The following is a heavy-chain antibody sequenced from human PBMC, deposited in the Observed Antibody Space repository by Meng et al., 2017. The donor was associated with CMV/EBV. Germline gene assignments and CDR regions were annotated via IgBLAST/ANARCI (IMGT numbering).Heavy chain of an antibody. CDR1: GYTFTGYY. V-gene: IGHV1-2*02. D-gene: IGHD2-2*01. J-gene: IGHJ5*02. CDR3: ARRMGSTSSSYWFDP. CDR2: INPNSGGT. Sequence: ASVKVSCKASGYTFTGYYMHWVRQAPGQGLEWMGWINPNSGGTNYAQKFQGRVTISADKSISTAYLQWSSLKASDTAMYYCARRMGSTSSSYWFDPWGQGTLVTVSS.